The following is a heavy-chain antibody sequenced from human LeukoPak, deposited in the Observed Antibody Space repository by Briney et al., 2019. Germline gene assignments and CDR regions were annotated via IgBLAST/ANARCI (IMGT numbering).Heavy chain of an antibody. CDR1: GFTFSSYA. Sequence: GGSLRLSCAASGFTFSSYAMSWVRQAPGKGLEWVSAISGSGGSTYYADSVKGRFTISRDNSKNTLYLQMNSLRAEDTAVYYCARLDPNDYDFWSGYFDYWGQGTLVTVSS. CDR2: ISGSGGST. CDR3: ARLDPNDYDFWSGYFDY. V-gene: IGHV3-23*01. J-gene: IGHJ4*02. D-gene: IGHD3-3*01.